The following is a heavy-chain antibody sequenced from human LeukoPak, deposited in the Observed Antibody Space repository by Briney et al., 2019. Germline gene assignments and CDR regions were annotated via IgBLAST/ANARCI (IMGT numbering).Heavy chain of an antibody. CDR2: INHSGST. Sequence: PSETLSLTCAVYGGSFSGYYWSWIRQPPGKGLEWIGEINHSGSTNYNPSLKSRVTISVDTSKNQFSLKLSSVTAADTAVYYCARTGPTYYYDSSGHDAFDIWGQGTMVTVSS. D-gene: IGHD3-22*01. CDR3: ARTGPTYYYDSSGHDAFDI. V-gene: IGHV4-34*01. J-gene: IGHJ3*02. CDR1: GGSFSGYY.